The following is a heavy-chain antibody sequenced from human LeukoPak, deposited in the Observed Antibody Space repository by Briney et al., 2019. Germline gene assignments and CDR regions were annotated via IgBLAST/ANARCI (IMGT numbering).Heavy chain of an antibody. CDR3: ARVGYSGYDPDAFDI. V-gene: IGHV3-9*01. CDR1: GFTFDDYA. CDR2: ISWNSGSI. J-gene: IGHJ3*02. D-gene: IGHD5-12*01. Sequence: GGSLRLSCAASGFTFDDYAMHWVRQAPGKGLEWVSGISWNSGSIGYADSVKGRFTISRDNAKNSLYLQMNSLRAEDTALYYCARVGYSGYDPDAFDIWGQGTMVTVSS.